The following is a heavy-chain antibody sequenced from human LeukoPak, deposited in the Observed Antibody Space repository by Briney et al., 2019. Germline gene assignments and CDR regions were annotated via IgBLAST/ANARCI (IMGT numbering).Heavy chain of an antibody. CDR3: ATLPAGGYCSGGSCYEDY. V-gene: IGHV7-4-1*02. CDR2: INTNTGNP. CDR1: GYTFTSYA. J-gene: IGHJ4*02. D-gene: IGHD2-15*01. Sequence: ASVKVSCKASGYTFTSYAMNWVRQAPGQGLEWMGWINTNTGNPTYAQGFTGRFVFSLDTSVSTAYLQISSLKAEDTAVYYCATLPAGGYCSGGSCYEDYWGQGTLVTVSS.